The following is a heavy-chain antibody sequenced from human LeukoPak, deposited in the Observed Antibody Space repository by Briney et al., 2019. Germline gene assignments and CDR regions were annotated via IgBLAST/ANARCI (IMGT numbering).Heavy chain of an antibody. J-gene: IGHJ6*03. CDR2: INPRGST. V-gene: IGHV4-34*01. D-gene: IGHD3-10*01. CDR1: GGSFSGYY. Sequence: SETLSLTCAVYGGSFSGYYWSWIRQPPGKGLEWDGEINPRGSTNYNPSPKSRVTISVDTSKNPFCLKLSSVTAADTAVYYCASHVSMVRGYYMDVWGKGTTVTISS. CDR3: ASHVSMVRGYYMDV.